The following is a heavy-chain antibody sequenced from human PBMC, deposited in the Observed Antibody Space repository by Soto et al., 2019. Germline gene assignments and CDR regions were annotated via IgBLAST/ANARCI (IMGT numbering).Heavy chain of an antibody. J-gene: IGHJ4*02. CDR1: GFTFSTYA. CDR2: NSGSGGGT. D-gene: IGHD3-22*01. CDR3: AKKPQNYYDSSEVAYFDY. V-gene: IGHV3-23*01. Sequence: GGSLRLSCAASGFTFSTYAMSWVRQAPGKGLEWVSANSGSGGGTYYSDSVKGRFTISRDNSKNKLYLQMNSLRAEDTAVYYCAKKPQNYYDSSEVAYFDYWGQGTLVTVSS.